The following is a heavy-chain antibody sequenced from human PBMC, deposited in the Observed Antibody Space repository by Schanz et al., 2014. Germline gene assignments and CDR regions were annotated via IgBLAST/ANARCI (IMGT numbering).Heavy chain of an antibody. J-gene: IGHJ4*02. Sequence: GSGHTLMQGHTAWLRLLPGKALEWVSIISNTGTFIYYADSVRCRFVISRDNAKSSLFLQMKGLRAEDTAVYYCVRDAYLQIRGTVFDSWGPGNLVTVSS. CDR1: GHTLMQGH. CDR3: VRDAYLQIRGTVFDS. V-gene: IGHV3-11*01. CDR2: ISNTGTFI. D-gene: IGHD1-1*01.